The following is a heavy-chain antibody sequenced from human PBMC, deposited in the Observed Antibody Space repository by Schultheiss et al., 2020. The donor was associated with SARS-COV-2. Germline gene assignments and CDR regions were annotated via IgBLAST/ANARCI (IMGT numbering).Heavy chain of an antibody. V-gene: IGHV4-34*01. CDR1: GGPFSGYY. CDR3: ARSGSYFGDVDP. CDR2: IYHSGST. Sequence: SETLSLTCAVYGGPFSGYYWGWIRQPPGKGLEWIGSIYHSGSTNYNPSLKSRVTISVDKSKNQFSLKLSSVTAADTAVYYCARSGSYFGDVDPWGQGTLVTVSS. J-gene: IGHJ5*02. D-gene: IGHD1-26*01.